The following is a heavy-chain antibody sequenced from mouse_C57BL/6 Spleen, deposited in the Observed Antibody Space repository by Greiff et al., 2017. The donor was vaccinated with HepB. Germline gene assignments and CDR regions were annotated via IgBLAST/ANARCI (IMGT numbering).Heavy chain of an antibody. CDR1: GYTFTSYW. V-gene: IGHV1-69*01. CDR2: IDPSDSYT. J-gene: IGHJ2*01. CDR3: ATYYFDY. Sequence: QVQLQQPGAELVMPGASVKLSCKASGYTFTSYWMHWVKQRPGQGLEWIGEIDPSDSYTNYNQKFKGKSTLTVDKSSSPAYMQLSSLTSEDSAVYYCATYYFDYWGQGTTLTVSS.